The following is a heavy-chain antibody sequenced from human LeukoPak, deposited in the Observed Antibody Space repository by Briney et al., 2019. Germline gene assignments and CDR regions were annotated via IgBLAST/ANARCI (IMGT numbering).Heavy chain of an antibody. CDR3: ASRWFGELANFDY. D-gene: IGHD3-10*01. J-gene: IGHJ4*02. V-gene: IGHV4-31*03. Sequence: SQTLSLTCTVSGGSISSGGYYWSWIRQHPGKGLEWIGYIYYSGSTYYNPSLKSRVTISVDTSKNQFSLKLSSVTAADTAVYYCASRWFGELANFDYWGQGTLVTVSS. CDR1: GGSISSGGYY. CDR2: IYYSGST.